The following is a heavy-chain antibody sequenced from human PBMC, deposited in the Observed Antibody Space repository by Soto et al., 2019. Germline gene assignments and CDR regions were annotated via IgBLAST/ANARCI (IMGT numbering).Heavy chain of an antibody. D-gene: IGHD2-15*01. CDR2: ILPVSAPP. CDR3: ATDSNHDVSNSF. V-gene: IGHV1-69*13. Sequence: GASVKVSCKASGGTLNNYAINWVRQAPGQGLEWMGGILPVSAPPDYAQKFQGRVSITADHSTSTVYMELSRLKSDDTAVYFCATDSNHDVSNSFWGQGTLVTVSS. CDR1: GGTLNNYA. J-gene: IGHJ4*02.